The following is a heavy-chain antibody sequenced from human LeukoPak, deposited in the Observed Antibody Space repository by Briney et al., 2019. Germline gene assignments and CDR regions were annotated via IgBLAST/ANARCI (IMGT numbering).Heavy chain of an antibody. CDR2: IYYSGST. Sequence: PLETLSLTCSVSGGSVSSSYWSWIRQPPGKGLEWIGYIYYSGSTNYNPSLKSRVTISVDTSKNQFSLNLSSVTAADTAVYYCARFRQERAPYDAFDIWGQGTMITVSS. CDR3: ARFRQERAPYDAFDI. CDR1: GGSVSSSY. J-gene: IGHJ3*02. V-gene: IGHV4-59*08. D-gene: IGHD1-26*01.